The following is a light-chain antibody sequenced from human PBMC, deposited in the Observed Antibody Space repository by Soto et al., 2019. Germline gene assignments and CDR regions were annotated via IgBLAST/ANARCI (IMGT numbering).Light chain of an antibody. J-gene: IGLJ3*02. Sequence: QSALTQPASVSGSHGQSITISCTGTSSDVGGYNYVSWYQQHPDKAPKLMIYEVSNRPSGVSNRFSGSKSGNTASLTISGLQAEDEADYYCTSYTTSSTHWVFGGGTKLTVL. CDR3: TSYTTSSTHWV. V-gene: IGLV2-14*01. CDR2: EVS. CDR1: SSDVGGYNY.